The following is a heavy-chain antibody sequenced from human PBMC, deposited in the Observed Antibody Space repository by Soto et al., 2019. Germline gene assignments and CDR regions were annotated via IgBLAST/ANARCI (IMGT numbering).Heavy chain of an antibody. CDR2: ISSSSSYI. V-gene: IGHV3-21*01. CDR1: GFTFSSYS. Sequence: EVQLVESGGGLVKPGGSLRLSCAASGFTFSSYSMNWVRQAPGKGLEWVSSISSSSSYIYYADSVKGRFTISRDNAKNSLYLQMNSLRAEDTAVYYCATLDYGEYSGEDYWGQGTLVTVSS. J-gene: IGHJ4*02. D-gene: IGHD4-17*01. CDR3: ATLDYGEYSGEDY.